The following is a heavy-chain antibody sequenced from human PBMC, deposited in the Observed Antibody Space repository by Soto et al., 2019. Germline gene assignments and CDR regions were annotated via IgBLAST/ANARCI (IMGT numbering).Heavy chain of an antibody. CDR2: IYYSGST. J-gene: IGHJ6*02. V-gene: IGHV4-59*12. CDR1: GGSISSYY. Sequence: LSLTCTVSGGSISSYYWSWIRQPPGKGLEWIGYIYYSGSTNYNPSLKSRVTISVDTSKNQFSLKLSSVTAADTAVYYCARDKGLPMTGTLYYYGMDVWGQGTTVTVSS. D-gene: IGHD6-19*01. CDR3: ARDKGLPMTGTLYYYGMDV.